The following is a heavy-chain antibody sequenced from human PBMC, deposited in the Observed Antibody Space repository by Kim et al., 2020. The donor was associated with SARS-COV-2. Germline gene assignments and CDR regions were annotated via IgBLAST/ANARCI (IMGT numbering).Heavy chain of an antibody. CDR2: ISYDGNKK. CDR3: AKFAYDSSGSTHYFDS. D-gene: IGHD3-22*01. V-gene: IGHV3-30*18. J-gene: IGHJ4*02. Sequence: GGSLRLSCAASGFTFISYGLHWVRQAPGKGLEWVAIISYDGNKKYYADSVKGRFTISRDNSKNTLYLQMNSLRAEDTAMYYCAKFAYDSSGSTHYFDSWGQGTLVTVSS. CDR1: GFTFISYG.